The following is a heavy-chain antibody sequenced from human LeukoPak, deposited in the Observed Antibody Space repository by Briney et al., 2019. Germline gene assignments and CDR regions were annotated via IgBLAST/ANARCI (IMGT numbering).Heavy chain of an antibody. CDR2: ISSSSSYI. D-gene: IGHD4-17*01. CDR1: GFTFSSYS. Sequence: GGSLRLSCAASGFTFSSYSMNWDRQAPGKGLEWVSSISSSSSYIYYADSVKGRFTISRDNAKNSLYLQMNSLRAEDTAVYYCARDLLDDYAAFDIWGQGTMVTVSS. V-gene: IGHV3-21*01. CDR3: ARDLLDDYAAFDI. J-gene: IGHJ3*02.